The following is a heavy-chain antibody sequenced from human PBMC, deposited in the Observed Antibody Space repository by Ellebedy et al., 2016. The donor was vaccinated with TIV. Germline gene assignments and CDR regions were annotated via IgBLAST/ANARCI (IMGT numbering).Heavy chain of an antibody. CDR2: TYSNGET. D-gene: IGHD4-17*01. Sequence: GESLKISCAVSGFSVSRNYMGWVRQAPGKGLERVSLTYSNGETKYTESVRGRFTVSRDDSKNTLNLQMNSLRAEDTAMYYCAQTFNGEGWFDPWGQGTPVTVSS. CDR1: GFSVSRNY. V-gene: IGHV3-53*01. CDR3: AQTFNGEGWFDP. J-gene: IGHJ5*02.